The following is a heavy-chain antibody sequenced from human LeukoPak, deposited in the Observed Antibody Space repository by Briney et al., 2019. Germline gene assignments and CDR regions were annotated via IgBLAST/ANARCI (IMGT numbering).Heavy chain of an antibody. J-gene: IGHJ4*02. CDR1: GFTFSSYW. V-gene: IGHV3-7*01. CDR3: ARWIRVRGVIIVTYFDY. Sequence: TGGSLRLSCAASGFTFSSYWMSWVRQAPGKGLEWVANIKQDGSEKYYVDSVKGRFTISRDNAKNSLYLQMNSLRAEDTAVYYCARWIRVRGVIIVTYFDYWGQGTLVTVSS. CDR2: IKQDGSEK. D-gene: IGHD3-10*01.